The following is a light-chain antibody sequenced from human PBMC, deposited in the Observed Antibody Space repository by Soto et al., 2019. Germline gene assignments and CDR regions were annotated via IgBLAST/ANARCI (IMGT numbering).Light chain of an antibody. Sequence: EVLMTQSPATLSVSPGERATLSCRASQSITNNLAWYQQKPGQAPRLLIYGASTRATGIPARFSGSGSGTEFTLTISSLQSEDFAVYACQHYNDRPLTFGGGTKADTK. CDR3: QHYNDRPLT. CDR1: QSITNN. V-gene: IGKV3-15*01. J-gene: IGKJ4*01. CDR2: GAS.